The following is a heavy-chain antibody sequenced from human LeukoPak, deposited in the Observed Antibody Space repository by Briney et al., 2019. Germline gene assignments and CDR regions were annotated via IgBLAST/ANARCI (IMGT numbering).Heavy chain of an antibody. CDR2: ISTSSIYI. V-gene: IGHV3-21*01. CDR3: ARGADGVSSNSRGWFDP. D-gene: IGHD2-15*01. Sequence: PGGSLRLSCAASGFTFSSYSMNWVRQAPGKGLEWVSSISTSSIYIYYADSLKGRFTISRDNARNSLYLQMHSLRAEDTAVYYCARGADGVSSNSRGWFDPWGQGTLVTVSS. CDR1: GFTFSSYS. J-gene: IGHJ5*02.